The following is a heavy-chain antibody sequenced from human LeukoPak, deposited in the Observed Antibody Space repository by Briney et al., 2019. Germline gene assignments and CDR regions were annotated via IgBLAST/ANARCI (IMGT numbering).Heavy chain of an antibody. D-gene: IGHD5-12*01. Sequence: GGSLRLSCAASGFAVSDYYMSWVRQAPAKGLEWVSVIYRGGDTYYADSVKGRFTISRDDSKNTVYLQMNSLRAEDSAFYYCAKNTILVATENWGQGTLVTVSS. J-gene: IGHJ4*02. CDR2: IYRGGDT. V-gene: IGHV3-53*01. CDR3: AKNTILVATEN. CDR1: GFAVSDYY.